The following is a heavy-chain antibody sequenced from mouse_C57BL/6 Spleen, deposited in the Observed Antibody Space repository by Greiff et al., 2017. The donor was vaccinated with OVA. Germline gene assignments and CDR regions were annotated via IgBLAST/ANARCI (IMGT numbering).Heavy chain of an antibody. CDR3: ARYYYGSIYYFDY. J-gene: IGHJ2*01. Sequence: VQLVESGPGLVKPSQSLSLTCSVTGYSITSGYYWNWIRQFPGNKLEWMGYISYDGSNNYNPSLKNRISITRDTSKNQFFLKLNSVTTEDTATYYCARYYYGSIYYFDYWGQGTTLTVSS. D-gene: IGHD1-1*01. CDR2: ISYDGSN. V-gene: IGHV3-6*01. CDR1: GYSITSGYY.